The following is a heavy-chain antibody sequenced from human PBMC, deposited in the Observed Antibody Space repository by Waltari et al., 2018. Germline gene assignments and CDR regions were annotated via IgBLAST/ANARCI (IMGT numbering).Heavy chain of an antibody. V-gene: IGHV4-59*01. CDR3: ARAPYSYGIYDY. CDR2: SSYSGST. CDR1: GGSISSYY. D-gene: IGHD5-18*01. J-gene: IGHJ4*02. Sequence: QVQLQESGPGLVKPSETLSLNCTAAGGSISSYYWSWIRQPPGKGLAWIGYSSYSGSTNYNPSLKSRVTISVDTSKNQFSLKLSSVTAADTAVYYCARAPYSYGIYDYWGQGTLVTVSS.